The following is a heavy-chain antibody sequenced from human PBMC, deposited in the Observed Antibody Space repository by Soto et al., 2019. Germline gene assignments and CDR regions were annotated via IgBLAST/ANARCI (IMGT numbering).Heavy chain of an antibody. Sequence: PGGSLRLSCAASGFTFSSYAMSWVRQAPGKGLEWVSAISGSGGSTYYADSVKGRFTISRDNSKNTLYLQMNSLRAEETAVYYCAKERALRGSCGYKGDYWGQGTLVTVSS. J-gene: IGHJ4*02. V-gene: IGHV3-23*01. CDR3: AKERALRGSCGYKGDY. CDR2: ISGSGGST. CDR1: GFTFSSYA. D-gene: IGHD6-19*01.